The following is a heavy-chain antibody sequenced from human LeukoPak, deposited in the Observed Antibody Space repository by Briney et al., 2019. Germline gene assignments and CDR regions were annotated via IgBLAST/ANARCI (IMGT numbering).Heavy chain of an antibody. V-gene: IGHV1-69*13. CDR2: IIPIFGTS. D-gene: IGHD1-26*01. J-gene: IGHJ4*02. CDR3: ARDTVGATRTFDY. CDR1: GGTFSSYA. Sequence: SVKVSCKASGGTFSSYAISWVRQAPGQGLEWMGGIIPIFGTSNYAQKFQGRVTITADESTSTAYMELGSLRSEDTAVYYCARDTVGATRTFDYWGQGTLVTVSS.